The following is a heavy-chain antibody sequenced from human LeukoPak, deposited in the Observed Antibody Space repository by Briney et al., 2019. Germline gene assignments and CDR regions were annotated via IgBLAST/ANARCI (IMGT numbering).Heavy chain of an antibody. CDR2: ISGSGDST. J-gene: IGHJ4*02. D-gene: IGHD5-12*01. CDR1: GFTFSSYA. CDR3: ARVGYSGYDYDY. V-gene: IGHV3-23*01. Sequence: GGSLRLSCEASGFTFSSYAMSWVRQAPGKGLEWVSVISGSGDSTYYADSVEDRCTISRDNSKDALYLQMNSLRAEDTAVYYCARVGYSGYDYDYWGQGTLVTVSS.